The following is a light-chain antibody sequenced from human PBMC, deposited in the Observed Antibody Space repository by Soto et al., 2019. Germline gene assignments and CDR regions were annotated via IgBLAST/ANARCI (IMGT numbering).Light chain of an antibody. CDR2: DVS. CDR1: SSDVGGYNY. CDR3: SSYSSSSTVV. J-gene: IGLJ2*01. Sequence: QSALTQPASVSGSPGQSITISCTGTSSDVGGYNYVSWYQQHPGKAPKLMIYDVSNRPSGVSNRFSGSKSGNTASLTISGLQAEDEADYSCSSYSSSSTVVFGGGTQLTVL. V-gene: IGLV2-14*01.